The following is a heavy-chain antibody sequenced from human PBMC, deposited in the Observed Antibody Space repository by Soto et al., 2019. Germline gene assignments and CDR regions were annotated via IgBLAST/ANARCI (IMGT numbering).Heavy chain of an antibody. CDR3: ARDESAGSSIRY. D-gene: IGHD2-2*01. V-gene: IGHV3-21*01. CDR2: ITNSGNYI. CDR1: GSTFSSYG. Sequence: PGGSLRLSCTASGSTFSSYGMNWVRQAPGKGLEWVSSITNSGNYIYYADSVQGRFTISRDNARNSLYLQMNSLRAEDTAVYFCARDESAGSSIRYWGQGSRVTVSS. J-gene: IGHJ4*02.